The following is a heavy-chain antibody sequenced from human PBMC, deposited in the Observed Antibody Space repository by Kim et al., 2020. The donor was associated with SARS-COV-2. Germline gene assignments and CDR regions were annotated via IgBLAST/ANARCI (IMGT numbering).Heavy chain of an antibody. CDR1: GGSISSSSYY. CDR2: IYYSGST. J-gene: IGHJ5*02. V-gene: IGHV4-39*07. CDR3: AREPARYYYGSGSYSDWFDP. Sequence: SETLSLTCTVSGGSISSSSYYWGWIRQPPGKGLEWIGSIYYSGSTYYNPSLKSRVTISVDTSKNQFSLKLSSVTAADTAVYYCAREPARYYYGSGSYSDWFDPWGQGTLVTVSS. D-gene: IGHD3-10*01.